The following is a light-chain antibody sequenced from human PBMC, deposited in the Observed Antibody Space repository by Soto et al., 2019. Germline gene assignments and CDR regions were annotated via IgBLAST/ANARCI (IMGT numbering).Light chain of an antibody. CDR1: QSLVSSDGNTF. V-gene: IGKV2-30*01. CDR2: KVS. CDR3: MQGTHWPRT. Sequence: DVVMTQSPLSLPVTLGQPASISCRSSQSLVSSDGNTFLNWFHQRPGQSPRRLIYKVSNRDSGVPDRFSGSVSGTDFTLKISRVEAEDVGVYYCMQGTHWPRTFGQGTKVEIK. J-gene: IGKJ1*01.